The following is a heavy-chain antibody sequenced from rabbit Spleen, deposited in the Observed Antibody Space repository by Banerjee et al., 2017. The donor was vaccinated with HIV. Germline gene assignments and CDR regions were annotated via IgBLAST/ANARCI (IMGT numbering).Heavy chain of an antibody. J-gene: IGHJ6*01. V-gene: IGHV1S7*01. CDR2: IDPVFGIT. Sequence: QLKESGGGLVRPGGSLKLSCKGSGFDFSTYYMSWVRQAPGKGLEWIGYIDPVFGITYYASWVNGRFSISRENAQNTVFLQMTSLTAADTATYFCARDSGTSFSSYGMDLWGQGTLVTVS. D-gene: IGHD8-1*01. CDR1: GFDFSTYY. CDR3: ARDSGTSFSSYGMDL.